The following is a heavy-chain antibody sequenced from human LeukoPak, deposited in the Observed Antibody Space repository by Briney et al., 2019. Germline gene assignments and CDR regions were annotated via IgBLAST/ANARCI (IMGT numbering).Heavy chain of an antibody. J-gene: IGHJ4*02. Sequence: GESLKISCKGSGYSFTSYWIGWVRQMPGKGLEWMGIIYPGDSDTRYSPSFQGQVTISADKSISTAYLQWSSLKASDTAMYYCAGQGGDYYDSSGYLDYWGQGTLVTVSS. CDR2: IYPGDSDT. D-gene: IGHD3-22*01. CDR1: GYSFTSYW. V-gene: IGHV5-51*01. CDR3: AGQGGDYYDSSGYLDY.